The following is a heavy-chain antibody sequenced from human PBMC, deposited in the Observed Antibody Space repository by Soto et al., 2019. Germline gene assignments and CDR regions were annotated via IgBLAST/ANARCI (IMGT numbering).Heavy chain of an antibody. V-gene: IGHV3-30*18. CDR2: ISYDGSSK. CDR1: GFSFSNYG. J-gene: IGHJ4*02. Sequence: PGGSLRLFCAASGFSFSNYGMHWVRQAPGKGLEWVAVISYDGSSKYHADSVKGRFTISRDNSKNTLHLQMNSLRAEDTAVYYCSKDRRRGRAVLDSWGQGTPVTVSS. D-gene: IGHD2-8*01. CDR3: SKDRRRGRAVLDS.